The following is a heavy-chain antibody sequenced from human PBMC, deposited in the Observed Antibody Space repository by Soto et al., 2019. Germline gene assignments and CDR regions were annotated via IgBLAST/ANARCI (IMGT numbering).Heavy chain of an antibody. D-gene: IGHD3-9*01. CDR1: GGSFSYYA. CDR2: IIPLFGTT. CDR3: ARSGEAYYDVLTGYYKGSWFDP. J-gene: IGHJ5*02. Sequence: QVQLVQSGAEVRRTGSSVKVSCKASGGSFSYYAFSWVRQGPGQGLEWMGGIIPLFGTTKYAQTFQGRVNLTADESTKIVYMELSSLRSEDTAVYYCARSGEAYYDVLTGYYKGSWFDPWGQGTLVTVSS. V-gene: IGHV1-69*01.